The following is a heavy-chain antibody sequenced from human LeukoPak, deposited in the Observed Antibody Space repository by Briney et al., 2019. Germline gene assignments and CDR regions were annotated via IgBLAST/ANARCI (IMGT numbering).Heavy chain of an antibody. CDR1: GFTFSSYR. J-gene: IGHJ4*02. Sequence: GGSPRLSCAASGFTFSSYRMNWVRQAPGKGLEWVPGISGSGSTTYFADSVRGRFTISRDNSKNTLYLQMNSLRAEDTAVYYCAKDSATVTPYYFDSWGQGTLVTVSS. CDR3: AKDSATVTPYYFDS. D-gene: IGHD4-17*01. V-gene: IGHV3-23*01. CDR2: ISGSGSTT.